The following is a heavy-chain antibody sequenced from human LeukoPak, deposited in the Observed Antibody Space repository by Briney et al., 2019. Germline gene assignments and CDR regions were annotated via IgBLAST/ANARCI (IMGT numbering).Heavy chain of an antibody. Sequence: SQTLSLTCAVSGGSNSSGGYSWSWIRQPPGKGLEWIGYIYHSGSTYYNPSLKSRVTISVDRSKNQFSLKLSSVTAADTAVYYCARDLGGYDWGYWGQGTLVTVSS. CDR3: ARDLGGYDWGY. V-gene: IGHV4-30-2*01. D-gene: IGHD5-12*01. CDR1: GGSNSSGGYS. CDR2: IYHSGST. J-gene: IGHJ4*02.